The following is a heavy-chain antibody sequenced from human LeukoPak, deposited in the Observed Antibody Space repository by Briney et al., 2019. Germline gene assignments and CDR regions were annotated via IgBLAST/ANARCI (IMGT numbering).Heavy chain of an antibody. CDR3: ARIGYSSSSLDY. CDR2: INQDGSTK. J-gene: IGHJ4*02. V-gene: IGHV3-7*01. D-gene: IGHD6-6*01. CDR1: GFTFSNYW. Sequence: PGGSLRLSCAASGFTFSNYWMTWVRQAPGKGLEWVANINQDGSTKYYVDSVKGRFTISRDNAKNSVYLQVNSLTAVDTALYYCARIGYSSSSLDYWGQGTLVIVSS.